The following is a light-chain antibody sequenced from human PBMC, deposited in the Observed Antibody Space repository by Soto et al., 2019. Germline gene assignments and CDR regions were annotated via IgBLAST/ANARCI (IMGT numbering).Light chain of an antibody. CDR1: SSNIGNNY. CDR3: GTWDTSLRVFCV. CDR2: DNY. J-gene: IGLJ1*01. V-gene: IGLV1-51*01. Sequence: QSVLTQPPSVSAAPGQNVTISCSGTSSNIGNNYVSWYQHLPGTAPRILIYDNYKRPSGIPDRFSGFKSGTSATLGITGLQTGDEADYYCGTWDTSLRVFCVFGSGTKVTVL.